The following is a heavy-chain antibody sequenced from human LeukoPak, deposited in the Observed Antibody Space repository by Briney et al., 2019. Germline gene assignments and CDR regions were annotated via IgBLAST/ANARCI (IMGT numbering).Heavy chain of an antibody. CDR3: ARQHPPTVTTT. D-gene: IGHD4-17*01. Sequence: GGSLRLSCTASGFTFSDYYMSWIRQAPGKGLELVSYISSSGSIVYYADSVKGRFTIFRDNAKNSLYLQMNSLRAEDTAVYYCARQHPPTVTTTWGQGTLVTVSS. V-gene: IGHV3-11*04. CDR1: GFTFSDYY. CDR2: ISSSGSIV. J-gene: IGHJ5*02.